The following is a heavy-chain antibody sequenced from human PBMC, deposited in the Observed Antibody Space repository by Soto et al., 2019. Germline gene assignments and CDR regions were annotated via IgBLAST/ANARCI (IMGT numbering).Heavy chain of an antibody. CDR3: ARDRGAGSYTGFDY. J-gene: IGHJ4*01. CDR1: GGSITSFNW. V-gene: IGHV4-4*02. Sequence: QVQLQESGPGLVQPSGTLSLTCTVSGGSITSFNWWMWVRQSPGKGLEWIGEVWHTGNTNYNPSFKSRVTMSVDKSKNQFFLKLTSVTAADTAIYYCARDRGAGSYTGFDYWGQGTLVTVSS. CDR2: VWHTGNT. D-gene: IGHD3-3*01.